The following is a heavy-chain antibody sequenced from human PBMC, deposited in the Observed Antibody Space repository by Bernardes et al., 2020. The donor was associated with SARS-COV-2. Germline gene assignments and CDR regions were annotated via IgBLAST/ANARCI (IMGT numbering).Heavy chain of an antibody. CDR2: IYHSGTT. D-gene: IGHD3-10*01. J-gene: IGHJ5*02. CDR1: DYSINTGYY. CDR3: VRSDLTHGSHA. V-gene: IGHV4-38-2*01. Sequence: LSLTCDVSDYSINTGYYWGWIRQSPGKGLQWIASIYHSGTTYYNPSLKSRVTISVDTSKNQFSLRVNSVTAADTAVYYCVRSDLTHGSHAWGQGTLVTVSA.